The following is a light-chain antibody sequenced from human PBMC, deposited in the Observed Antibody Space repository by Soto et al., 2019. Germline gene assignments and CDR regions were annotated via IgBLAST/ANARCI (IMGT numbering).Light chain of an antibody. J-gene: IGKJ5*01. V-gene: IGKV1-5*03. Sequence: MTQSPATLSVSPGERATLSCRASQSVSSNLAWYQQKPGQAPKLLIYEASSLASGVPARFSGSGSGTEFTLTISSLQPDDFATYYCQQYKSYSPITFGQGTRLEIK. CDR2: EAS. CDR3: QQYKSYSPIT. CDR1: QSVSSN.